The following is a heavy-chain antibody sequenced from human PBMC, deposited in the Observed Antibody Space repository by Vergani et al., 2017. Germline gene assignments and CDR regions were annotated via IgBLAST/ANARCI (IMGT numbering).Heavy chain of an antibody. J-gene: IGHJ5*01. CDR3: AATPQANDAPAWFAP. Sequence: QVQLQESGPGVVRPSGTLSLQCSVSGYSIRGGYYWAWLRQTTGEGLEWIGHIYHSGVTHYHPSFKSRVTMSVAASKNHFSLELDSVTGADTAIYYCAATPQANDAPAWFAPWGRGIRVTVSS. D-gene: IGHD2-15*01. CDR1: GYSIRGGYY. V-gene: IGHV4-38-2*02. CDR2: IYHSGVT.